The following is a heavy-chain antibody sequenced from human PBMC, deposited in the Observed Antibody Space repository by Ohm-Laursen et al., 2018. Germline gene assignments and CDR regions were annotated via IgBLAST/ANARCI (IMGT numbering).Heavy chain of an antibody. CDR2: IWHDGSEK. D-gene: IGHD5-12*01. CDR1: GFIFSSYG. V-gene: IGHV3-33*01. Sequence: SLRLSCSASGFIFSSYGMHWVRQAPGKGLEWVAVIWHDGSEKYYADSVKGRFTISRDNSKNTLYLQMDSLRAEDTAVYYCARGGIVALYYFDYWGQGTLVPVSS. CDR3: ARGGIVALYYFDY. J-gene: IGHJ4*02.